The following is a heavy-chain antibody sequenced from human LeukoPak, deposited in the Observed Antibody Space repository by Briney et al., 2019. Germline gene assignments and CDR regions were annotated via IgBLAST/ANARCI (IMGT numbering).Heavy chain of an antibody. V-gene: IGHV3-7*04. CDR2: IEQNGSGK. CDR1: GFTFSTYW. J-gene: IGHJ4*02. D-gene: IGHD7-27*01. Sequence: GGSLRLSCAASGFTFSTYWMTWVRQAPGKGLEWVANIEQNGSGKYYVDSVKGRFTISRDNAKNSLYLQMNSLRAEDTAVYYCARVWGDYFDYWGQGTLVTVSS. CDR3: ARVWGDYFDY.